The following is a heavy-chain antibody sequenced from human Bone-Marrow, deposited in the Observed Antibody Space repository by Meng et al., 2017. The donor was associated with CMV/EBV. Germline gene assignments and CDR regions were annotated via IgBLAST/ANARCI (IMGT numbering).Heavy chain of an antibody. J-gene: IGHJ4*02. D-gene: IGHD3-10*01. Sequence: SGPTLVKPTETLTLTCTVSGFSLSNARMGVSWIRQPPGKALEWLAHIFSNDEKSYSTSLKRRLTISKDTYKSHVVLTMTNMDPVDTATYYCARIHRGPHDYWGQGTLVTVSS. CDR2: IFSNDEK. CDR1: GFSLSNARMG. CDR3: ARIHRGPHDY. V-gene: IGHV2-26*01.